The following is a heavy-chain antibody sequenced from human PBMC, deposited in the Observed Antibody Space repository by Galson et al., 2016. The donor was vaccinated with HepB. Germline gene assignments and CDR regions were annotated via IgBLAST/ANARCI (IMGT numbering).Heavy chain of an antibody. CDR3: ARNYYDRSGYYQYFDY. V-gene: IGHV4-59*01. J-gene: IGHJ4*02. CDR2: IYYSGST. D-gene: IGHD3-22*01. Sequence: SETLSLTCTVSGGSISSYYWSWIRQPPGKGLEWIGYIYYSGSTNYNPSLKSRVTISVDTSKKQFSLKLSSVTAADTAVYYCARNYYDRSGYYQYFDYWGQGTLVTVSS. CDR1: GGSISSYY.